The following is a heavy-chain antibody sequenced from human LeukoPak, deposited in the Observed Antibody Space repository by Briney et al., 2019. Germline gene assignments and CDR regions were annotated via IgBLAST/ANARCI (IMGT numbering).Heavy chain of an antibody. CDR3: ARGPPSGSYYY. CDR1: GGSLSGYY. J-gene: IGHJ4*02. D-gene: IGHD1-26*01. V-gene: IGHV4-34*01. Sequence: KASETLSLTCVVHGGSLSGYYWSWIRQPPGKGLEWIGEINHSGSTNYNPSLKSRVTISVDTSKNQFSLKLSSVTAADTAVYYCARGPPSGSYYYWGQGTLVTVSS. CDR2: INHSGST.